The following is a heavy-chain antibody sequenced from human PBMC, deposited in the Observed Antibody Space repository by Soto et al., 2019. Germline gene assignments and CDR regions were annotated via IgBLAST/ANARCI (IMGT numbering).Heavy chain of an antibody. CDR2: ISAHNGNT. CDR3: ARGRYGDY. CDR1: GYDFTTYG. J-gene: IGHJ4*02. Sequence: QVHLVQSGAEVKKPGASVKVSCKGSGYDFTTYGITWVRQAPGQGLEWMAWISAHNGNTDYAQKLQGSVTVTRDTSTSTAYMELRSLRSDDTAVYSCARGRYGDYWGQGALVTVSS. V-gene: IGHV1-18*01. D-gene: IGHD1-1*01.